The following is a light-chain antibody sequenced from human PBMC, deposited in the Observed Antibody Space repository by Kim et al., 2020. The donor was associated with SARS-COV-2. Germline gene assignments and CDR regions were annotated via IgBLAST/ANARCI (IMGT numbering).Light chain of an antibody. Sequence: ASGGDRVTITCRASQDISTDLGWYQQKAGKAPKVLIYGATTFPSGVPSRFSGSGSGTDFPLTISSLQPEDFATYYCLQDYIYPRAFGQGTKVDIK. CDR2: GAT. V-gene: IGKV1-6*01. CDR3: LQDYIYPRA. CDR1: QDISTD. J-gene: IGKJ1*01.